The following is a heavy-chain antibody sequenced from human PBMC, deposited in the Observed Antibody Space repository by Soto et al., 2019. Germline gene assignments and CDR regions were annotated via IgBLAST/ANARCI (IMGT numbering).Heavy chain of an antibody. Sequence: SETLSLTCTVSGGSISSYYWSWIRQPPGKGLEWIGYIYYSGSTNYNPSLKSRVTISVDTSKNQFSLKLSSVTAADTAVYYCARGGLRYFDWLLSPYYFDYWGQRTLVTVSS. CDR3: ARGGLRYFDWLLSPYYFDY. CDR2: IYYSGST. D-gene: IGHD3-9*01. J-gene: IGHJ4*02. V-gene: IGHV4-59*12. CDR1: GGSISSYY.